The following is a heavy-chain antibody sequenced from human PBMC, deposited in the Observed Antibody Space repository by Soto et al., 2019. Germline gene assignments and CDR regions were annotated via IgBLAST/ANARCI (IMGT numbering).Heavy chain of an antibody. CDR2: ISANTGNT. J-gene: IGHJ5*01. D-gene: IGHD5-12*01. Sequence: QVQLVQSGAEVKKPGASVKVSCKASGYTFTSYGINWVRQAPGQGLEWMGWISANTGNTHYAQRVQGRVTMTTDTSTSTAYMELRSLRSDDTAVYYCARVQSGYDFASWGQGTLVTVSS. CDR1: GYTFTSYG. CDR3: ARVQSGYDFAS. V-gene: IGHV1-18*01.